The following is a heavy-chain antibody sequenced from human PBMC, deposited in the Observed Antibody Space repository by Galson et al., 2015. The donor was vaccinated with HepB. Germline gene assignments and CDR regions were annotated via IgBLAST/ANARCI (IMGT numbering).Heavy chain of an antibody. Sequence: SLRLSCAASGFTLSNYAIHWVRQAPGKGLEYVSHISNNGGSTYSADSVRGRFTISRDNSKNTVYLHMSSLRAEDTAMYYCVRTPTPAVVNYGPNAFDIWGQGTIVTVSS. D-gene: IGHD3-16*01. CDR3: VRTPTPAVVNYGPNAFDI. J-gene: IGHJ3*02. CDR1: GFTLSNYA. CDR2: ISNNGGST. V-gene: IGHV3-64D*06.